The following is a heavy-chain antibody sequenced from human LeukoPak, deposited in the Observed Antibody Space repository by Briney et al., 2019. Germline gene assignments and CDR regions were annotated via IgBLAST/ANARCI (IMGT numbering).Heavy chain of an antibody. CDR1: RVSINDYY. J-gene: IGHJ3*01. CDR3: ARPYYGHSVGDAYDV. CDR2: VSSTGNT. Sequence: PSETLSLTCTVARVSINDYYWTWIRQPPGKGLEWIGYVSSTGNTNSNPSLRSRVSMSIDASKKQFFLRLNSVTAADTAVYYCARPYYGHSVGDAYDVWGQGTLVTVSS. D-gene: IGHD4-17*01. V-gene: IGHV4-59*01.